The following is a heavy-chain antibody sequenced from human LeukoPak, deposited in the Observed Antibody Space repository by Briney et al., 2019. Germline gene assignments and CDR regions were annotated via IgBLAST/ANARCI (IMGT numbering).Heavy chain of an antibody. CDR1: GGSISSYF. D-gene: IGHD2-2*01. CDR3: ARVSEDIVVVPAISWWFDP. J-gene: IGHJ5*02. Sequence: PSGTLSLTCTVSGGSISSYFWSWIRQPPGKGLEWIGYIYYRGSTNYNPSLKGRVTISVDTPKNRFSQKLSSVTAADTAVYYCARVSEDIVVVPAISWWFDPWGQGTLVTVSS. CDR2: IYYRGST. V-gene: IGHV4-59*01.